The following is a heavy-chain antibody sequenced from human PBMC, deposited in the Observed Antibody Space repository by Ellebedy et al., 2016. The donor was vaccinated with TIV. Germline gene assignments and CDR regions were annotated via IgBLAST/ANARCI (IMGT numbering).Heavy chain of an antibody. V-gene: IGHV3-23*01. Sequence: PGGSLRLSCAASGFMFNTYAMSWVRQAPGRGLEWVSTISGSGGPTYYVDSMTGRFTISRDKSKNTLYLQMNSLRAEDTAVYYCARYCSGGSCLPTGCYYGMDVWGQGTTVTVSS. CDR2: ISGSGGPT. J-gene: IGHJ6*02. CDR1: GFMFNTYA. CDR3: ARYCSGGSCLPTGCYYGMDV. D-gene: IGHD2-15*01.